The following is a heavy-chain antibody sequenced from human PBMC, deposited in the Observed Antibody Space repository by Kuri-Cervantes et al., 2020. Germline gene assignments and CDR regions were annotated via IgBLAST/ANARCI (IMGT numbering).Heavy chain of an antibody. D-gene: IGHD6-13*01. CDR2: IYHSGRT. CDR3: ARGDRLSGTADY. Sequence: GSLRLSCAVYGGSFSGYYWGWIRQPPGKGLEWIGEIYHSGRTNYNPSLKSRVTISVDKSKNQFSLKLSSVTAADTAVYYCARGDRLSGTADYWGQGTLVTVSS. J-gene: IGHJ4*02. V-gene: IGHV4-34*01. CDR1: GGSFSGYY.